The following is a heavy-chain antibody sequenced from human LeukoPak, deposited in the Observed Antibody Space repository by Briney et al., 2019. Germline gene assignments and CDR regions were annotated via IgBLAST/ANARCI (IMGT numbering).Heavy chain of an antibody. J-gene: IGHJ4*02. Sequence: TASETLSLTCAVYGVSFSGYYWSWIRQPPGKGLEWIGEINHSGSTNYNPSLKSRVTISVDTSKNQFSLKLSSVTAADTAVYYCARARKRWLQASQKTYYSDYWGQGTLVTVSS. CDR1: GVSFSGYY. V-gene: IGHV4-34*01. CDR3: ARARKRWLQASQKTYYSDY. D-gene: IGHD5-24*01. CDR2: INHSGST.